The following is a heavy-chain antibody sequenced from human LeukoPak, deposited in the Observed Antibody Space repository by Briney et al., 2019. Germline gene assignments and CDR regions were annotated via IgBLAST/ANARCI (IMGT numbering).Heavy chain of an antibody. CDR2: ITSGGAST. J-gene: IGHJ4*02. V-gene: IGHV3-11*01. CDR3: TRQRRGTYYAFDS. Sequence: GGSLRLSCDASGFSISDYYMSWIRQSPGKGLEWISYITSGGASTNYADSVKGRLTISRDKAKNSVALQLNSLRAEGPAFYYCTRQRRGTYYAFDSWGQGTLVTVPS. D-gene: IGHD3-16*01. CDR1: GFSISDYY.